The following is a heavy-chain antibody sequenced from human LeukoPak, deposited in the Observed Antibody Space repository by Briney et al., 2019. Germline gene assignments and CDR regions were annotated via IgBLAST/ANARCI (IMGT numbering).Heavy chain of an antibody. D-gene: IGHD2-2*01. J-gene: IGHJ4*02. Sequence: ASVKVSCKASGYTFTGYYMHWVRQAPGQGLEWMGWINPNSGGTNYAQKFQGRVTMTRDTSISTAYMELSRLRSDDTAVYYCARSSRRVVVPARPAPGYYWGQGTLVTVSS. CDR1: GYTFTGYY. V-gene: IGHV1-2*02. CDR2: INPNSGGT. CDR3: ARSSRRVVVPARPAPGYY.